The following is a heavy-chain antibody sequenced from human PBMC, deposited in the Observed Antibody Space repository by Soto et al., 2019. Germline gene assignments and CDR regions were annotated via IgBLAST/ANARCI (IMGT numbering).Heavy chain of an antibody. V-gene: IGHV1-69*13. CDR3: AVLYSSSSTFYYYYGMDV. D-gene: IGHD6-13*01. Sequence: ASVKVSCKASGGTFSSYAISWVRQAPGQGLEWMGGIIPIFGTANYAQKFQGRVTITADESTSTAYMELSSLRSEDTAVYYCAVLYSSSSTFYYYYGMDVWGQGTTVTVSS. CDR2: IIPIFGTA. CDR1: GGTFSSYA. J-gene: IGHJ6*02.